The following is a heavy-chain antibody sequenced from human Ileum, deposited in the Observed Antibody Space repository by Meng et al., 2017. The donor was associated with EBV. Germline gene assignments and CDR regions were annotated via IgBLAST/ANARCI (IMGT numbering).Heavy chain of an antibody. D-gene: IGHD3-22*01. CDR1: GDSVSSNSAA. CDR3: ARDSSSSAYSPFDY. V-gene: IGHV6-1*01. CDR2: TYYRSKWYN. Sequence: QDHLKQSGPGLGKPSQTPSLTCAMSGDSVSSNSAAWNWIRQSPSRGLEWLGRTYYRSKWYNDYAVSVKSRITINPDTSKNQFSLQLNSVTPEDTAVYYCARDSSSSAYSPFDYWGQGTLVTVSS. J-gene: IGHJ4*02.